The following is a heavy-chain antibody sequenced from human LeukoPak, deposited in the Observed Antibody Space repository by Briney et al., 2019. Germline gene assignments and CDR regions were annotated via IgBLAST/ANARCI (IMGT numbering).Heavy chain of an antibody. D-gene: IGHD3-10*01. V-gene: IGHV3-23*03. CDR3: ARDYGSLDV. CDR1: GFTFSSYG. CDR2: IYSGGSA. J-gene: IGHJ6*04. Sequence: PGGSLRLSCAASGFTFSSYGMSWVRQAPGKGLEWVSVIYSGGSAYYSDSVTGRCTISRDNAMNSLYLQMNSLRAEDTAGYYCARDYGSLDVWGKGTTVTISS.